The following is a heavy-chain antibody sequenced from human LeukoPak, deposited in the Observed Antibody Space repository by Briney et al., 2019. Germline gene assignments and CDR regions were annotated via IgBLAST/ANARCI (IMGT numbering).Heavy chain of an antibody. V-gene: IGHV7-4-1*02. D-gene: IGHD6-13*01. CDR3: ASGSSWYNYYYGMDV. Sequence: ASVKVSCKASGYTFTSYAMNWVRQAPGQGLEWMGWINTNTGNPTYAQGFTGRFVFSLDTSVSTAYLQISSLKAEDTAVYYCASGSSWYNYYYGMDVWGQGTTVTVSS. CDR1: GYTFTSYA. CDR2: INTNTGNP. J-gene: IGHJ6*02.